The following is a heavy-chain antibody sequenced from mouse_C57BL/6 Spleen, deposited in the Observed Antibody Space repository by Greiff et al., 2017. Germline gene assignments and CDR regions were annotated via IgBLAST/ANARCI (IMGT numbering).Heavy chain of an antibody. Sequence: QVQLQQPGAELVKPGASVKMSCKASGYTFPSYWITWVKQRPGQGLEWIGDIYPGSGSPNYNEKFKSKATLTVDTSSSTAYMQLSSLTAEDSAVYYCARVDYDGGGFDYWGQGTTLTVSS. J-gene: IGHJ2*01. V-gene: IGHV1-55*01. CDR2: IYPGSGSP. CDR1: GYTFPSYW. D-gene: IGHD2-4*01. CDR3: ARVDYDGGGFDY.